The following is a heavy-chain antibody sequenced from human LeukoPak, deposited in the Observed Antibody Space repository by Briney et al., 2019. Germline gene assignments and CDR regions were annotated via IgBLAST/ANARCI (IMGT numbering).Heavy chain of an antibody. J-gene: IGHJ3*02. CDR1: GFTFRSHW. CDR3: ATLTMIVVARENAFDI. Sequence: GGSLRLSCEGSGFTFRSHWMSWVRQAPGKGLEYVSAISSNGGSTYYANSVKGRFTISRDNSKNTLYLQMGSLRAEDMAVYYCATLTMIVVARENAFDIWGQGTMVTVSS. D-gene: IGHD3-22*01. V-gene: IGHV3-64*01. CDR2: ISSNGGST.